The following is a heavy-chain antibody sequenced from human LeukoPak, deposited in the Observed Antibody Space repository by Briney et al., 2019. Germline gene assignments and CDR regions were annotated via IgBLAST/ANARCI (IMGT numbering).Heavy chain of an antibody. CDR2: IRYDGNNK. J-gene: IGHJ6*03. CDR1: GFTFSSYG. Sequence: AGGSLRLSCAASGFTFSSYGMHWVRQAPGKGLEWVAFIRYDGNNKYYADSVKGRFTISRDNSKNTLYLQMNSLRAEDTAVYYCARDYYDFWSGYFGYYYMDVWGKGTTVTVSS. V-gene: IGHV3-30*02. CDR3: ARDYYDFWSGYFGYYYMDV. D-gene: IGHD3-3*01.